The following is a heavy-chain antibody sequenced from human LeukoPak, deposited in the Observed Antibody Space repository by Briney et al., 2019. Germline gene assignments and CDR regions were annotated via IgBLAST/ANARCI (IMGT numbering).Heavy chain of an antibody. CDR3: ARDPCTNGVCYTYYYYYYMDV. D-gene: IGHD2-8*01. CDR2: ISYDGSNK. Sequence: GGSLRLSCAASGFTFSSYAMHWVRQAPGKGLEWVAVISYDGSNKYYADSVKGRFTISRDNSKNTLYLQMNSLRAEDTAVYYCARDPCTNGVCYTYYYYYYMDVWGKGTTVTVSS. V-gene: IGHV3-30*04. J-gene: IGHJ6*03. CDR1: GFTFSSYA.